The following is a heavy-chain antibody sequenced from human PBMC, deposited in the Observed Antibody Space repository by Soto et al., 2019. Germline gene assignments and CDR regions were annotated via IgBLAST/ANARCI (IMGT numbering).Heavy chain of an antibody. CDR3: AGGRIVVVGSRAYYGMDV. D-gene: IGHD3-22*01. V-gene: IGHV1-69*01. CDR1: GGTPSNSA. J-gene: IGHJ6*02. CDR2: IIPVFGLV. Sequence: QVHLLLQSGAEVKKPGSSVKVSCKASGGTPSNSAISWVRQAPGQGLEWMGGIIPVFGLVKYAQNFQGRVTIPADESTNTASMELSSLRPEDTAVYYCAGGRIVVVGSRAYYGMDVWGQGTTVTVSS.